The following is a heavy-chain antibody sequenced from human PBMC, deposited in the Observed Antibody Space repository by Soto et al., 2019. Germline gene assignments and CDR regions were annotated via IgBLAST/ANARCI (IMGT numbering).Heavy chain of an antibody. V-gene: IGHV3-15*07. J-gene: IGHJ4*02. CDR2: IKSKSEGGTT. CDR1: GFTFSDAW. CDR3: TTRNLGLCSGGGAVRFEF. Sequence: EVQLVESGGGLVNPGGSLRLSCAASGFTFSDAWMNWVRQAPGQGLEWVGRIKSKSEGGTTDCAAPVKGRFTISREDSKNTLDMQRNSLRMEDTGVYYCTTRNLGLCSGGGAVRFEFWGQGSLVTVSS. D-gene: IGHD2-15*01.